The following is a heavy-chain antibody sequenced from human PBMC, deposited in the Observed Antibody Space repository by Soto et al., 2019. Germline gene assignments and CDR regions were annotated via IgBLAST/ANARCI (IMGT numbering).Heavy chain of an antibody. J-gene: IGHJ4*02. CDR3: ARDTFGGAYDFLH. D-gene: IGHD3-3*01. CDR2: ISSGGST. V-gene: IGHV3-66*01. Sequence: VQLVESGGGLVQPGGSLRLSCAASGFTVSSFYMTWVSQAPGKGLQWVAVISSGGSTYYADSVKGRFTISRDNSKNTLYHEMNSLRPEDTAVYYCARDTFGGAYDFLHGGQGTLVTVSS. CDR1: GFTVSSFY.